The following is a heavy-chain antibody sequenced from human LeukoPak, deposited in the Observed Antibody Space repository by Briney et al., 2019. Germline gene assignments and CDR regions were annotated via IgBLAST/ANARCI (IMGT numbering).Heavy chain of an antibody. V-gene: IGHV1-18*04. CDR1: GYTFTGYY. J-gene: IGHJ4*02. D-gene: IGHD3-22*01. Sequence: ASVKVSCKASGYTFTGYYMHWVRQAPGQGLEWMGWISAYNGNRNFAQRFQGRVTMTTDTSTNTAYMELRSLRSDDTAVYYCARGHTLYYENSAYYYFDYWGQGTQVTVSP. CDR3: ARGHTLYYENSAYYYFDY. CDR2: ISAYNGNR.